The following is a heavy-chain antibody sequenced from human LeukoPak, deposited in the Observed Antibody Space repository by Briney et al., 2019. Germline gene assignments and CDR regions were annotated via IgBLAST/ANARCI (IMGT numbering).Heavy chain of an antibody. CDR2: FHPSSGGA. J-gene: IGHJ4*02. V-gene: IGHV1-2*02. Sequence: ASVKVSCKASAYTFADHYVHWVRQAPGQGLEWMGWFHPSSGGAGYAPRFQGRVIMTSDTSISTAYMHLTRLRSDDTALYYCAIHRIRGNPFDYWGQGTLVTVSS. D-gene: IGHD2/OR15-2a*01. CDR3: AIHRIRGNPFDY. CDR1: AYTFADHY.